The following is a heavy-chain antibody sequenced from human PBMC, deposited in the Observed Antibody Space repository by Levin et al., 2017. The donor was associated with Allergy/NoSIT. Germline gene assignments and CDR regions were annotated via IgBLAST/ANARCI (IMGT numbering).Heavy chain of an antibody. V-gene: IGHV3-30*18. CDR2: ITSNEDYK. Sequence: LSLTCAASGFLFSDSGIHWVRQAPGKGLEWVALITSNEDYKFYADSVKGRFTISRDDSKNTLYLQKNSQRTENKGVYFCAKDGSFDSWGQGTLVTVSS. D-gene: IGHD6-25*01. J-gene: IGHJ4*02. CDR1: GFLFSDSG. CDR3: AKDGSFDS.